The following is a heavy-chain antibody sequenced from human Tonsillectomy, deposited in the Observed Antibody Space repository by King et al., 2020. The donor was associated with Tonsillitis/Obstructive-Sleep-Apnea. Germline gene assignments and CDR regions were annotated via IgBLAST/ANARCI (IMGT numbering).Heavy chain of an antibody. CDR1: GYTFTRNY. CDR2: INPSDGIT. J-gene: IGHJ4*01. CDR3: VRDDKDGRDFDN. V-gene: IGHV1-46*01. Sequence: VQLVESGAEVKKPGASVKVSCKPSGYTFTRNYVHWVRQAPGQGLEWMGIINPSDGITTYAQKLQGRVTMTTDTSTSTVSMALSSLRVEDTAVYYCVRDDKDGRDFDNRGQGSMVSVSS. D-gene: IGHD2-15*01.